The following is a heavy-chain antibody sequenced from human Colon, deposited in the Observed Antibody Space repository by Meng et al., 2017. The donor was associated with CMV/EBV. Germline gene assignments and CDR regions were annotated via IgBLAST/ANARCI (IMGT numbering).Heavy chain of an antibody. CDR2: MNPNSGNT. CDR1: FPSYD. Sequence: FPSYDINWVRQATGKGLEGMGWMNPNSGNTGYAQKFQGRVTMTRNTSISTAYMELSSLRSEDTAVYYCARAIGDFWSGYYIWHGMDVWGQGTTVTVFS. D-gene: IGHD3-3*01. J-gene: IGHJ6*02. V-gene: IGHV1-8*01. CDR3: ARAIGDFWSGYYIWHGMDV.